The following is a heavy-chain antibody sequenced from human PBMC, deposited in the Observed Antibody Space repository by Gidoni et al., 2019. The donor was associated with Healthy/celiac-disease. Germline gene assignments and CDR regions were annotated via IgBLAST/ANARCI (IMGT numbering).Heavy chain of an antibody. CDR3: AKDMRGSGSYYNVELDY. CDR2: ISWDGGST. Sequence: EVQLVESGGVVVQPGGSLRLSCAAAGFTFDDYTMHWVRQAPGKGLDWVSLISWDGGSTYYADSVKGRFTISRDNSKNSLYLQMNSLRTEDTALYYCAKDMRGSGSYYNVELDYWGQGTLVTVSS. V-gene: IGHV3-43*01. D-gene: IGHD3-10*01. J-gene: IGHJ4*02. CDR1: GFTFDDYT.